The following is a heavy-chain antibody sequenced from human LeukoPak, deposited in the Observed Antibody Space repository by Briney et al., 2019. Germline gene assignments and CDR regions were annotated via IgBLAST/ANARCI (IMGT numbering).Heavy chain of an antibody. J-gene: IGHJ5*02. CDR1: GYTFTSYA. CDR3: ARARIAAAGGRGWFDP. V-gene: IGHV1-3*01. D-gene: IGHD6-13*01. Sequence: ASVKVSCKASGYTFTSYAMHWVRQAPGQRLEWMGWINAGNGNTKYSQKFQGRVTITRDTSASTAYMELSSLRSEDTAVYYCARARIAAAGGRGWFDPWGQGTLVTVSS. CDR2: INAGNGNT.